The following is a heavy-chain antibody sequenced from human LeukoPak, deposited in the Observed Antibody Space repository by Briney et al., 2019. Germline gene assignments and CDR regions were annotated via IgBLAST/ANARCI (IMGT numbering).Heavy chain of an antibody. D-gene: IGHD1-26*01. J-gene: IGHJ4*02. CDR3: AYSGSYWAPPY. CDR1: GGTFSSYA. CDR2: IIPIFGTA. Sequence: SVKLSCKASGGTFSSYAISWVRQAPGQGLEWMGRIIPIFGTANYAQKFQGRVTITADKSTSTAYMELSSLRSEDTAVYYCAYSGSYWAPPYWGQGTLVTVSS. V-gene: IGHV1-69*06.